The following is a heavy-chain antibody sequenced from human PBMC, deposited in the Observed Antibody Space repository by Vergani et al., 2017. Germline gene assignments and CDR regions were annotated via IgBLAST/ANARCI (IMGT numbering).Heavy chain of an antibody. D-gene: IGHD3-16*02. J-gene: IGHJ6*02. CDR2: INHAGST. V-gene: IGHV4-34*01. Sequence: VLLQQWGAGLLKPSETLSLTCAVYCESFIAYYWSWILQPPGKGLEGIGEINHAGSTNYNPSLKSRVTISVDTSKIQLSLKLSSVTAADTAVNYCARGVIALTQNYYYGMDVWSQGTTVTVSS. CDR1: CESFIAYY. CDR3: ARGVIALTQNYYYGMDV.